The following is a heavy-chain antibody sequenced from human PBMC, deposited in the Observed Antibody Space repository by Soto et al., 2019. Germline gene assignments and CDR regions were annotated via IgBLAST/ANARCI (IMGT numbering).Heavy chain of an antibody. CDR3: ARLGGIVLRFLEWAYMDV. Sequence: ETLSLTCTVSGGSISSSSYYCGWIRQPPGKGLEWIGSIYYSGSTYYNPSLKSRVTISVDTSKNQFSLKLSSVTAADTAVYYCARLGGIVLRFLEWAYMDVWGKGTTVTVSS. V-gene: IGHV4-39*01. CDR1: GGSISSSSYY. CDR2: IYYSGST. D-gene: IGHD3-3*01. J-gene: IGHJ6*03.